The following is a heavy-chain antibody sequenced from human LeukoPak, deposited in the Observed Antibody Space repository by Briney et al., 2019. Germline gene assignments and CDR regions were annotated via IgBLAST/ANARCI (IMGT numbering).Heavy chain of an antibody. CDR2: IYYSGST. D-gene: IGHD2-21*02. J-gene: IGHJ4*02. Sequence: SETLSLTCTVSGGSISSSRYYWGWIRQPPGKGLEWIGSIYYSGSTYYNPSLKSRVTISVDTSKNQFSLKLSSVTAADTAVYYCAREAYCGGDCYPFFDYWGQGTLVTVSS. V-gene: IGHV4-39*02. CDR1: GGSISSSRYY. CDR3: AREAYCGGDCYPFFDY.